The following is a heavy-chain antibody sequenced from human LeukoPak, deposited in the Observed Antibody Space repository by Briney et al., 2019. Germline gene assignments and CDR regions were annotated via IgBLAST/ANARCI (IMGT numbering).Heavy chain of an antibody. CDR1: GFTFSSYW. D-gene: IGHD2-2*01. CDR3: ARVVVVPAAPSYYYYGMDV. Sequence: GSLRLSCAASGFTFSSYWMSWVRQAPGKGLEWVANIKQDGSEKYYVDSVKGRFTISRDNAKNSLYLQMNSLRAEDTAVYYCARVVVVPAAPSYYYYGMDVWGQGTTVTVS. V-gene: IGHV3-7*01. J-gene: IGHJ6*02. CDR2: IKQDGSEK.